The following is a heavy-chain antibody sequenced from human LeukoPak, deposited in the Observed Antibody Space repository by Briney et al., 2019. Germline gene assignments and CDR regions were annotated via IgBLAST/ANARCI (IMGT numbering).Heavy chain of an antibody. J-gene: IGHJ5*02. CDR2: IKQDGSEK. D-gene: IGHD6-13*01. CDR3: ARSLGYSSSYNWFDP. CDR1: GFTFSSYW. Sequence: SGGSLRLSCAASGFTFSSYWMSWVRQAPGKGLEWVANIKQDGSEKYYVDSVKGRFTISRDNAKNSLYLQMNSLRAEDTAVYYCARSLGYSSSYNWFDPWGQGTLVTVSS. V-gene: IGHV3-7*01.